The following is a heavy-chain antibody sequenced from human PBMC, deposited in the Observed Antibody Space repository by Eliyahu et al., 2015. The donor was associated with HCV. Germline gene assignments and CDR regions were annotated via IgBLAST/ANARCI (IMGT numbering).Heavy chain of an antibody. CDR3: ARAPRTNGGRIAAAVGMDV. CDR1: GFTFSSYG. D-gene: IGHD6-13*01. Sequence: QVQLVESGGGVVQPGRSLRLSCAASGFTFSSYGXPWVRQAPGKGLEGVAVIWYDGSNKYYADSVKGRFTISRDNSKNTLYLQMNSLRAEDTAVYYCARAPRTNGGRIAAAVGMDVWGQGTTVTVSS. CDR2: IWYDGSNK. J-gene: IGHJ6*02. V-gene: IGHV3-33*01.